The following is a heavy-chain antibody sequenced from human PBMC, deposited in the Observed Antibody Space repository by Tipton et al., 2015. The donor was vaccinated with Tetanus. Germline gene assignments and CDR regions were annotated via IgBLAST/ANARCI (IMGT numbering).Heavy chain of an antibody. D-gene: IGHD3-22*01. V-gene: IGHV4-39*01. Sequence: TLSLTCAVSGDSISSNTYYWGWIRQPPGKGLEWIGSVYESGDTYYNPSLKSRITISVDTSKNPFSLKLTSVTATDSAVYYCARHGSGYFTFFHYWGPGTLVTVSS. J-gene: IGHJ4*01. CDR3: ARHGSGYFTFFHY. CDR1: GDSISSNTYY. CDR2: VYESGDT.